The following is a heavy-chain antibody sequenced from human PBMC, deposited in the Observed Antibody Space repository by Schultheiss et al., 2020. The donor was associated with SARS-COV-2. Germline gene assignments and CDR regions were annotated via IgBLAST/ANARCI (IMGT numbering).Heavy chain of an antibody. V-gene: IGHV3-49*04. Sequence: GGSLRLSCAASGFTFSSYGMHWVRQAPGKGLEWVGSIREKGYGGPREYAASVKGRFSISRDDSKSIAYLQMNSLKTEDTAVYYCTRDYSVWGQGTMVTVSS. CDR1: GFTFSSYG. J-gene: IGHJ3*01. CDR2: IREKGYGGPR. D-gene: IGHD2-15*01. CDR3: TRDYSV.